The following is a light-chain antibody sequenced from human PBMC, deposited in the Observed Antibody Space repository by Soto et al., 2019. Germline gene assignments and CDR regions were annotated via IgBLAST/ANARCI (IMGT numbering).Light chain of an antibody. J-gene: IGKJ4*01. CDR3: QQYDDFPLT. CDR2: DAS. CDR1: QDIATF. V-gene: IGKV1-33*01. Sequence: DIQMTQSPSSLSASAGDRITITCQASQDIATFLNWYQQKPGKAPRLLIYDASTLKPGDTSRFSGSGSGTDFTFTISSLQPEDIATYYCQQYDDFPLTFGGGIKVEIK.